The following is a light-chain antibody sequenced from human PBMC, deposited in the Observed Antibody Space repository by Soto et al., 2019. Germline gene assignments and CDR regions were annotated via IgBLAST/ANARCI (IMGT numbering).Light chain of an antibody. Sequence: DIRMTQSPSSLSASVGDRVTITCRASQSISSYLNWYQQKPGRAPKLLIYAASSLQSGVPSRFSGSGSGTDFTLTISSLQPEDFATYYCQQSYNTPTWTFGQGTNVEIK. CDR1: QSISSY. CDR2: AAS. CDR3: QQSYNTPTWT. J-gene: IGKJ1*01. V-gene: IGKV1-39*01.